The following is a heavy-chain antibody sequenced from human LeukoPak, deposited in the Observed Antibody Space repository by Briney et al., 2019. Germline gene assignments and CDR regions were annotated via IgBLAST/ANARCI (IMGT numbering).Heavy chain of an antibody. CDR2: VRNDGSNE. Sequence: GGSLRLSGAASGFVRSDYGMHWVRQAPGKGLEWVAFVRNDGSNEYYVGSVKGRFTISRDKSKNTLYLQMNSLRAEDTAVYSCAKESDSGYHSEGPKNWGLGTLVTVSS. CDR1: GFVRSDYG. J-gene: IGHJ4*02. CDR3: AKESDSGYHSEGPKN. D-gene: IGHD5-12*01. V-gene: IGHV3-30*02.